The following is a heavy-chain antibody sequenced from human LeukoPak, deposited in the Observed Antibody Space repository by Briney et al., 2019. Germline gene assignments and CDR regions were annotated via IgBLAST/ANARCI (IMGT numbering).Heavy chain of an antibody. CDR2: IIPILGIA. Sequence: SVKVSCKASGGTFSSYAISWVRQAPGQGLEWMGRIIPILGIANYAQKFQGRVMITADKSTSTAYMELSSLRSEDTAVYYCARGSDPVYYYDSSGYYSPYFDYWGQGTLVTVSS. J-gene: IGHJ4*02. V-gene: IGHV1-69*04. D-gene: IGHD3-22*01. CDR1: GGTFSSYA. CDR3: ARGSDPVYYYDSSGYYSPYFDY.